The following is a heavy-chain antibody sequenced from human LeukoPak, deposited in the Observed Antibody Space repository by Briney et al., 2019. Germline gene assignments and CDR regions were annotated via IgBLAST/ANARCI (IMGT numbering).Heavy chain of an antibody. D-gene: IGHD2-2*02. J-gene: IGHJ6*02. V-gene: IGHV3-23*01. CDR1: GFTFSSYA. CDR2: ISGGGGST. Sequence: GGSLRLSCAASGFTFSSYAMSWVRQAPGKGLEWVSAISGGGGSTYYADSLKGRFTISRDNSKNTLYLQMNSLRAEDTAVYYCAKDAVPAAINYYYGMDVWGQGTTVTVSS. CDR3: AKDAVPAAINYYYGMDV.